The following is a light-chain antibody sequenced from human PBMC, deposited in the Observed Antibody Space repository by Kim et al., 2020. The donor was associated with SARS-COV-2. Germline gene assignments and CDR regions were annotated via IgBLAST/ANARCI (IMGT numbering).Light chain of an antibody. J-gene: IGLJ1*01. Sequence: QSALTQPASVSGSPGQSITISCTGTSSDVGGYKYVSWYQQHPGKAPKLMIYDVNNRPSGVSNRFSGSKSDNTASLTISGLQAEDEADYYCSSYTSSSTLVFGTGTKVTVL. CDR2: DVN. V-gene: IGLV2-14*03. CDR1: SSDVGGYKY. CDR3: SSYTSSSTLV.